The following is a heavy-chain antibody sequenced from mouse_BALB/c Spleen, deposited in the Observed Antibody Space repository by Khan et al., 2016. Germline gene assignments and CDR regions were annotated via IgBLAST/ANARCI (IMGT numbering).Heavy chain of an antibody. Sequence: QVQLQQSGAELARPGASVKLSCKASGYTFTSYWMQWVKQRPGQGLEWIGAIYPGDGDTRYTQKIKGKATLTADKSSSTAYMQLSSLASEDSAVYYCARGVPFDYWGQGTTLTVSS. CDR1: GYTFTSYW. V-gene: IGHV1-87*01. D-gene: IGHD2-14*01. CDR2: IYPGDGDT. CDR3: ARGVPFDY. J-gene: IGHJ2*01.